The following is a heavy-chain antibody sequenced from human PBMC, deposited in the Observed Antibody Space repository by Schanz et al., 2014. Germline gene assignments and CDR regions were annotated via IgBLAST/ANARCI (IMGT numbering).Heavy chain of an antibody. V-gene: IGHV4-38-2*02. D-gene: IGHD2-8*01. CDR2: IYHSGST. Sequence: QVQLQESGPGLVKPSETLSLTCTVSSYSISSAYYWGWIRQPPGKGLEWIGTIYHSGSTYYNPSLKSRLTISGDMPKNHSPLKLGSGTAADTAMYYCAKTNTLLHPWAFDIWGLGTMVTVSS. CDR3: AKTNTLLHPWAFDI. CDR1: SYSISSAYY. J-gene: IGHJ3*02.